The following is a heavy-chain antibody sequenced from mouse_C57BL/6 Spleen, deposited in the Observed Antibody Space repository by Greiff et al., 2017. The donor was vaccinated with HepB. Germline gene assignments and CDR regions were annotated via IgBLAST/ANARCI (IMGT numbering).Heavy chain of an antibody. J-gene: IGHJ4*01. CDR3: ERRGAYYYGSSPYYYAMDY. V-gene: IGHV1-50*01. CDR1: GYTFTSYW. D-gene: IGHD1-1*01. Sequence: QVQLQQSGAELVKPGASVKLSCKASGYTFTSYWMQWVKQRPGQGLEWIGEIDPSDSYTNYNQKFKGKATLTVDTSSSTAYMQLSSLTSEDSAVYYCERRGAYYYGSSPYYYAMDYWGQGTSVTVSS. CDR2: IDPSDSYT.